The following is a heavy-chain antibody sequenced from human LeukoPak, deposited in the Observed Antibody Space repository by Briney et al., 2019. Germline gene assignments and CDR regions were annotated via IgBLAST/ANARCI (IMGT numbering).Heavy chain of an antibody. CDR3: ARDGADVYGRAFDY. CDR1: GVSISSYF. Sequence: IPSETLSLTCTVSGVSISSYFWTWVRQPAGKGLEWIGRIHASGTTNYNSSLKSRVSMSVDTSKNQFSLKLTSVTAADTAVYFCARDGADVYGRAFDYWGQGTLVSVSS. CDR2: IHASGTT. J-gene: IGHJ4*02. V-gene: IGHV4-4*07. D-gene: IGHD3-10*01.